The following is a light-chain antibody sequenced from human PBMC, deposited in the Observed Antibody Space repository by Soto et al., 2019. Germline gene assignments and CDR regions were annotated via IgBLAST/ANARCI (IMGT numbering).Light chain of an antibody. V-gene: IGKV1-39*01. Sequence: IHMTHAPSSLSASVLYRVTITFLSSQSIISYLNWYQHKPGKAPKLLIYAASSLQSGVPSRFSGSGSGTDFTLTIRSLQPEDFATYYCQQSYSTPRNTFGQGTRLEIK. CDR3: QQSYSTPRNT. J-gene: IGKJ5*01. CDR2: AAS. CDR1: QSIISY.